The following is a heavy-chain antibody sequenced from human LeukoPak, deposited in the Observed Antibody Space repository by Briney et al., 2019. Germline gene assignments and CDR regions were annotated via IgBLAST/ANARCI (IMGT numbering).Heavy chain of an antibody. J-gene: IGHJ3*02. CDR3: ARDRCSSTSCYQLKPDAFDI. Sequence: SETLSLTCTVSGDSISSYYWSWIRQPPGKGLEWIGYIYYSGSTNYNPSLKSRVTISVDTSKNQFSLKLSSVTAADTAVYYCARDRCSSTSCYQLKPDAFDIWGQGTMVTVSS. CDR1: GDSISSYY. V-gene: IGHV4-59*12. CDR2: IYYSGST. D-gene: IGHD2-2*01.